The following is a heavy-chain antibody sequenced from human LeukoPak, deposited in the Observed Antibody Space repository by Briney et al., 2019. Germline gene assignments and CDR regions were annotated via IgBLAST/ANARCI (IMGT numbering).Heavy chain of an antibody. J-gene: IGHJ4*02. CDR2: IYYSGST. CDR1: GGSISSGGYY. CDR3: ARAKPSEYYYDSSGYSH. V-gene: IGHV4-31*03. D-gene: IGHD3-22*01. Sequence: SQTLSLTCTVSGGSISSGGYYWSWIRQHPGKGLEWVGYIYYSGSTYYNPSLKSRVTISVDTSKNQFSLKLSSVTAADTAVYYCARAKPSEYYYDSSGYSHWGQGTLVTVSS.